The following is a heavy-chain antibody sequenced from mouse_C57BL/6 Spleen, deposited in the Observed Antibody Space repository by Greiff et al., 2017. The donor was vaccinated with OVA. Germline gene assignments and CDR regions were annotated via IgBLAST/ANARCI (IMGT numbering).Heavy chain of an antibody. Sequence: QVHVKQSGAELARPGASVKLSCKASGYTFTSYGISWVKQRTGQGLEWIGEIYPRSGNTYYNEKFKGKATLTADKSSSTAYMELRSLTSEDSAVYFCARDGTYAMDYWGQGTSVTVSS. CDR3: ARDGTYAMDY. J-gene: IGHJ4*01. V-gene: IGHV1-81*01. CDR1: GYTFTSYG. CDR2: IYPRSGNT. D-gene: IGHD2-3*01.